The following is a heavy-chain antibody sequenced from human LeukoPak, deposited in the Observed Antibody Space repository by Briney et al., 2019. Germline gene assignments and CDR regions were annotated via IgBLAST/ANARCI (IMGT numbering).Heavy chain of an antibody. CDR1: GGSISSYY. CDR2: IYTSGST. CDR3: ARQGYDILTGYPNPRYYYHMDV. J-gene: IGHJ6*03. V-gene: IGHV4-4*09. Sequence: SETPSLTCTVSGGSISSYYWSWIRQPPGKGLEWIGYIYTSGSTDYNPSLKSRVTISVDTSNNQFSLKLSSVTAADTAVYYCARQGYDILTGYPNPRYYYHMDVWGKGTTVTVSS. D-gene: IGHD3-9*01.